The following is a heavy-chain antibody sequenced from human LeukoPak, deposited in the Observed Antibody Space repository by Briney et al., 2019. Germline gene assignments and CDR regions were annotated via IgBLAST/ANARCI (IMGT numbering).Heavy chain of an antibody. D-gene: IGHD2-2*01. CDR2: LALSGGST. Sequence: PGGSLRLSCAASGFTFSYYDMSWVRQAPGKGLGWVASLALSGGSTFYADSVKSRFTISRDNSKNTLYLQMNSLSAEDTAVYYCAKRGNPAVGHHYLDVWGKGTTVSVSS. V-gene: IGHV3-23*01. J-gene: IGHJ6*03. CDR1: GFTFSYYD. CDR3: AKRGNPAVGHHYLDV.